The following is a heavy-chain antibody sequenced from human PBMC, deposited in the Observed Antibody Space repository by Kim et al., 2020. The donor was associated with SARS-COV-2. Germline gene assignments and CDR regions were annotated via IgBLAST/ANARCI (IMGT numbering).Heavy chain of an antibody. Sequence: SQTLSLTCAISGDSVSSNSAAWNWIRQSPSRGLEWLGRTYYRSKWYNDYAVSVKSRITINPDTSKNQFSLQLNSVTPEDTAVYYCARDQGQLWFNYYYGMDVWGQGTTVTVSS. J-gene: IGHJ6*02. CDR3: ARDQGQLWFNYYYGMDV. V-gene: IGHV6-1*01. CDR1: GDSVSSNSAA. CDR2: TYYRSKWYN. D-gene: IGHD5-18*01.